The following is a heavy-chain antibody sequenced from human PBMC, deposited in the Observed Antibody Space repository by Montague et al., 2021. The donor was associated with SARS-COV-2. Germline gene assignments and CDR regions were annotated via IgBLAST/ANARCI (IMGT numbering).Heavy chain of an antibody. Sequence: SLRLSCAASGFTFSSYAMHWARQAPGKGLEWAAVISYDGSNKYYXDSXKGRFTISRDNSKNTLYLQMNSLRAEDTAVYYCARDNYDYVWGGYRYIYWGQGTLVTVSS. CDR2: ISYDGSNK. CDR1: GFTFSSYA. CDR3: ARDNYDYVWGGYRYIY. D-gene: IGHD3-16*02. J-gene: IGHJ4*02. V-gene: IGHV3-30*04.